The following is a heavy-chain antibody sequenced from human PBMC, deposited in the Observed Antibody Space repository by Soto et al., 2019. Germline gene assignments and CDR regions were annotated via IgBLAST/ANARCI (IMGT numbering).Heavy chain of an antibody. CDR3: ATSGYNYGPFAY. Sequence: QVQLVQSGAEVRKPGSSVKVSCSASGDTFKNYAISWVRQAPGQGLEWMGGIIPIFGKTDYAQTFHRRVTINGDESTYTAHMELRGLRSDDTALYYCATSGYNYGPFAYWGRGLLVTVSS. D-gene: IGHD2-15*01. J-gene: IGHJ4*01. CDR2: IIPIFGKT. CDR1: GDTFKNYA. V-gene: IGHV1-69*01.